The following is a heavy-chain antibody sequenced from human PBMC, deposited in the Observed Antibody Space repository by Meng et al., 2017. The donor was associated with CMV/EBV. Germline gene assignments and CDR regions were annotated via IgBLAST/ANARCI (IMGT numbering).Heavy chain of an antibody. J-gene: IGHJ1*01. CDR1: GGSFSGYY. CDR3: ARGPRGLLRFLEWSQSYFQH. D-gene: IGHD3-3*01. CDR2: INHSGST. V-gene: IGHV4-34*01. Sequence: SETLSLTCAVYGGSFSGYYWSWIRQPPGKGLEWIGEINHSGSTNYNPSLKSRVTILVDTSKNQFSLKLSSVTAADTAVYYCARGPRGLLRFLEWSQSYFQHWGQGTLVTVSS.